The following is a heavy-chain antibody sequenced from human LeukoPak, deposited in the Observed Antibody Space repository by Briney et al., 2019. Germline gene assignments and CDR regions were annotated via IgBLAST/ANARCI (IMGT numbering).Heavy chain of an antibody. CDR1: GGSVSSGSYY. D-gene: IGHD6-13*01. CDR2: IYYSGST. CDR3: ARVGSSWLSYYYGMDV. Sequence: KPSETLSLTCTVSGGSVSSGSYYWSWIRQPPGKGLEWIGYIYYSGSTNCNPSLKSRVTISVDTSKNQFSLKLSSVTAADTAVYYCARVGSSWLSYYYGMDVWGQGTTVTVSS. V-gene: IGHV4-61*01. J-gene: IGHJ6*02.